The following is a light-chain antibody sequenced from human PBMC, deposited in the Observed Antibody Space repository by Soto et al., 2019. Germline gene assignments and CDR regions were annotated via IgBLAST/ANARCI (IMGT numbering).Light chain of an antibody. J-gene: IGLJ3*02. Sequence: QSALTQPPSASGSPGQSVTISCTGTSSDVGGYNYVSWYQQHPGKAPKLMIYEVSKRPSGVPDRFSGSKSGNTASLTVSGLEAEDEDDCNCCTTAGSNLCVFGRGTKLTVL. V-gene: IGLV2-8*01. CDR3: CTTAGSNLCV. CDR1: SSDVGGYNY. CDR2: EVS.